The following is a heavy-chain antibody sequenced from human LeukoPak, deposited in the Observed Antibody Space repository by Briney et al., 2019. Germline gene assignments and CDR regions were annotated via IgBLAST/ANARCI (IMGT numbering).Heavy chain of an antibody. CDR3: ARETIAAAGTQT. Sequence: EASVRVSCKASGYTFTSYYMHWVRQAPGQGLEWMGIINPSGGSTSYAQKFQGRVTMTRDTSTSTVYMELSSLRSEDTAVYYCARETIAAAGTQTWGQGTLVTVSS. CDR1: GYTFTSYY. CDR2: INPSGGST. J-gene: IGHJ4*02. D-gene: IGHD6-13*01. V-gene: IGHV1-46*01.